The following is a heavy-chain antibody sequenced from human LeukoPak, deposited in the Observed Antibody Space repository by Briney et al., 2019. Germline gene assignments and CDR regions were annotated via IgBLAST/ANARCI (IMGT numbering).Heavy chain of an antibody. CDR1: GGSISSGDYY. D-gene: IGHD3-9*01. CDR3: ARDFGGYDILTGYPGSWFDP. J-gene: IGHJ5*02. Sequence: PSETLSLTCTVSGGSISSGDYYWSWIRQPPGKGLEWIGYIYCSGSTYYNPSLKSRVTISVDTSKNQFSLKLSSVTAADTAVYYCARDFGGYDILTGYPGSWFDPWGQGTLVTVSS. V-gene: IGHV4-30-4*01. CDR2: IYCSGST.